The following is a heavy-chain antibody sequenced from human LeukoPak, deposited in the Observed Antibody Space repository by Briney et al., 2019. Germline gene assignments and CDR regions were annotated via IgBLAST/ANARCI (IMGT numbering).Heavy chain of an antibody. Sequence: GGSLRLSCAASGFTFSSYGMSWVRQAPGKGLEWVSAISGSGGSTYYADSVKGRFTISRDNSKNTLYLQMNSLRAEDTAVYYCASSLIAVGPIDYWGQGTLVTVSS. CDR3: ASSLIAVGPIDY. CDR2: ISGSGGST. D-gene: IGHD6-19*01. CDR1: GFTFSSYG. V-gene: IGHV3-23*01. J-gene: IGHJ4*02.